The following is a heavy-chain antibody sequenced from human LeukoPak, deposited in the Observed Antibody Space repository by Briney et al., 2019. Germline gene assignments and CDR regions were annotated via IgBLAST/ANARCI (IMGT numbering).Heavy chain of an antibody. CDR2: IYYSGST. D-gene: IGHD3-10*01. CDR3: ARARPGRGVIISFGFDY. V-gene: IGHV4-59*01. J-gene: IGHJ4*02. CDR1: GDSISNYY. Sequence: SETLSLTCTVSGDSISNYYWSWIRQPPGKGLEWIGYIYYSGSTNYNPSLKSRVTISVDTSKNQFSLKLSSVTAADTAVYYCARARPGRGVIISFGFDYWGQGTLVTVSS.